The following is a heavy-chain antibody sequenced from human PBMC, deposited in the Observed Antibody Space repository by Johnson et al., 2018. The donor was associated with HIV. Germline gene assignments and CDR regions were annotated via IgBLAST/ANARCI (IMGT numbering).Heavy chain of an antibody. J-gene: IGHJ3*01. Sequence: VQLVESGGGLIQPGGSLRLSCAASGFIVSNNYMSWVRQTPGKGLEWVSVIYSGGTIYYADSVKGRFSISRDNAKNSLYLQMNSLRAEDTAVYYCARDRGYWDAFDVWGQGTMVTVSS. CDR2: IYSGGTI. V-gene: IGHV3-53*01. D-gene: IGHD3-22*01. CDR1: GFIVSNNY. CDR3: ARDRGYWDAFDV.